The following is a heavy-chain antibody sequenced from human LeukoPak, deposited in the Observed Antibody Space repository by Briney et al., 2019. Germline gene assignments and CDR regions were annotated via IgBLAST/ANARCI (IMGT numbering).Heavy chain of an antibody. CDR1: GGSISSSSYY. D-gene: IGHD1-26*01. V-gene: IGHV4-39*07. CDR3: ARDRVPRGCYAIYYFDY. CDR2: IYYGGNT. Sequence: PSETLSLTCTVSGGSISSSSYYWGWIRQPPGKGLEWIGSIYYGGNTYYNSSLKNRVTISVDTSKNQFSLKLSSVTAADTAVYYCARDRVPRGCYAIYYFDYWGQGIQVTVSS. J-gene: IGHJ4*02.